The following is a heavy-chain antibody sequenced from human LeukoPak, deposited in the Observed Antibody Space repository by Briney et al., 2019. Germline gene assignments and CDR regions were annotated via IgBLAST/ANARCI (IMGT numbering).Heavy chain of an antibody. CDR2: ISSSSSTV. Sequence: GGSLRLSCAASGFTFSSYEMNWVRQAPGKGLEWVSYISSSSSTVYYADSVKGRFTISRDNAKNSLYLQMNSLRAEDTALYYCAREWDSSSSSLGFDYWGQGTLVTVSS. CDR3: AREWDSSSSSLGFDY. CDR1: GFTFSSYE. J-gene: IGHJ4*01. D-gene: IGHD6-6*01. V-gene: IGHV3-48*03.